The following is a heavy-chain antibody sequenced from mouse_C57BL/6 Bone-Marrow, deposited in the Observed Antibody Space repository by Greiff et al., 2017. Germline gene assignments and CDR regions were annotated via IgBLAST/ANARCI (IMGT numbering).Heavy chain of an antibody. Sequence: EVQLQQSGPELVKPGASVKISCKASGYTFTDYYMNWVKQSHGKSLEWIGDINPNNGGTSYHQKFKGKATLTVDMYSSTAYMELRSLTSEDSEGDYGASMGVRDAMDYGGQGTSVTVSA. CDR3: ASMGVRDAMDY. D-gene: IGHD1-1*02. J-gene: IGHJ4*01. V-gene: IGHV1-26*01. CDR1: GYTFTDYY. CDR2: INPNNGGT.